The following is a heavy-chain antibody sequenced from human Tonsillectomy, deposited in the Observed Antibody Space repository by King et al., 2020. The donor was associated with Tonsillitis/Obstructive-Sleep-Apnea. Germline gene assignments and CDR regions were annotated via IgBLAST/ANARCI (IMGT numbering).Heavy chain of an antibody. V-gene: IGHV4-59*01. Sequence: QLQESGPGLVKPSETLSLTCTVSGGSISSYYWSWIRQPPGKGLDWIGYIYYSGSTNYNPSLKSRVTISVDKSKNQFSLKLSSVTAADTAVYSCARYMLLEAGGNAFDIWGQGTMVTVSS. CDR3: ARYMLLEAGGNAFDI. J-gene: IGHJ3*02. CDR1: GGSISSYY. D-gene: IGHD3-10*02. CDR2: IYYSGST.